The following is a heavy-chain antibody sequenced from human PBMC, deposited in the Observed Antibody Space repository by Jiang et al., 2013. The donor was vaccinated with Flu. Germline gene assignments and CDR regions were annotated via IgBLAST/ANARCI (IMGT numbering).Heavy chain of an antibody. CDR3: ARDDGGYVVY. V-gene: IGHV4-59*01. J-gene: IGHJ4*02. D-gene: IGHD2-15*01. CDR1: GGSISSYY. Sequence: GPGLVKPSETLSLTCTVSGGSISSYYWSWIRQPPGKGLEWIGYIYYSGSTNYNPSLKSRVTISVDTSKNQFSLKLSSVTAADTAVYYCARDDGGYVVYWGQGTLVTVSS. CDR2: IYYSGST.